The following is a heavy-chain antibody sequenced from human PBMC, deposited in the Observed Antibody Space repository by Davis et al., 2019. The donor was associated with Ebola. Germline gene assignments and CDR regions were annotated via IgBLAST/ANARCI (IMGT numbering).Heavy chain of an antibody. V-gene: IGHV1-18*01. CDR1: GYTFSNYG. D-gene: IGHD2-2*01. CDR3: ARDAPFLSAAALIARFDS. Sequence: ASVKVSCKASGYTFSNYGITWVRQAPGQGLEWMGWVSGYNGKTNYALKFQDRVTMTTDTSTNTVYMELRSLKSDDTAVFYCARDAPFLSAAALIARFDSWGQGTLVTVSS. CDR2: VSGYNGKT. J-gene: IGHJ4*02.